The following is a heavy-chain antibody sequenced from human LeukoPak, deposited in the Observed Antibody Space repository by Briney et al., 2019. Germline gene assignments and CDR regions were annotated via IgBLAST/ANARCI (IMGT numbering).Heavy chain of an antibody. Sequence: GSLRLSCAASGFTFSSYAMSWVRQAPGTGLEWVSGISGTGGSTYTADSVKGRFTISRDNSKNTLYLQMNSLRAEDTAVYYCAKVRRYFDWLSLEAFDIWGQGTMVTVSS. CDR1: GFTFSSYA. J-gene: IGHJ3*02. CDR2: ISGTGGST. D-gene: IGHD3-9*01. V-gene: IGHV3-23*01. CDR3: AKVRRYFDWLSLEAFDI.